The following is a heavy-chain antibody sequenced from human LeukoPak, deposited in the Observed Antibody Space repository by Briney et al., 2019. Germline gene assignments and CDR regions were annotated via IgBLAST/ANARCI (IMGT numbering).Heavy chain of an antibody. CDR3: ARRPIAAAGTYDY. CDR1: GGSISSGSSY. CDR2: IYTTGIT. V-gene: IGHV4-61*02. D-gene: IGHD6-13*01. Sequence: SETLSLTCSVSGGSISSGSSYWSWIRQPAGKGLEWIGCIYTTGITVYNPSLKSRVTISVDTSKNQFSLKLSSVTAADTAVYYCARRPIAAAGTYDYWGQGTLVTVSS. J-gene: IGHJ4*02.